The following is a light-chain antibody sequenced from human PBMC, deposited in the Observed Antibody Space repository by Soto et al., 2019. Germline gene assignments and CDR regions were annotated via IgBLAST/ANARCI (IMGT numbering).Light chain of an antibody. CDR3: SSYTSTTALV. J-gene: IGLJ2*01. V-gene: IGLV2-14*01. CDR1: RSDVGGYNF. CDR2: DVT. Sequence: QSALTQPASVSGSPGQSITISCTGTRSDVGGYNFVSWYQQHPGKVPKLLIYDVTHRPSGVSNRFSASKSANTASLTISGLQAEDEADYYCSSYTSTTALVFGGGTKLPVL.